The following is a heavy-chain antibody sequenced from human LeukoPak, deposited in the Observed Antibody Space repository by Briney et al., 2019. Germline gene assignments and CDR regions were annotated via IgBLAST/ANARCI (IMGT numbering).Heavy chain of an antibody. Sequence: GGSMRLACAAYGFTFSTYARSWVRQAPGKGLEWVSVISGSGDATYYADSVKGRFTIARDNSKNSLYLHMNSLRAEDTAVYYCARELLNNDAFDIWGQGTMVTVSS. CDR2: ISGSGDAT. V-gene: IGHV3-23*01. CDR1: GFTFSTYA. J-gene: IGHJ3*02. CDR3: ARELLNNDAFDI. D-gene: IGHD3-10*01.